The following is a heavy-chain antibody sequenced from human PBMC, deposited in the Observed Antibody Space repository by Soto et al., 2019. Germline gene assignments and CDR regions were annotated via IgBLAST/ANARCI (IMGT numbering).Heavy chain of an antibody. J-gene: IGHJ6*02. V-gene: IGHV3-7*01. CDR3: ARGATYDFWSGFPGGGYYYYGMDV. CDR2: IKQDGSEK. Sequence: GGSLSLSCAASGFTFSSYWMSWVRQAPGKGLEWVANIKQDGSEKYYVDSVKGRFTISRDNAKNSLYLQMNSLRAEDTAVYYCARGATYDFWSGFPGGGYYYYGMDVWGQGTTVTVSS. CDR1: GFTFSSYW. D-gene: IGHD3-3*01.